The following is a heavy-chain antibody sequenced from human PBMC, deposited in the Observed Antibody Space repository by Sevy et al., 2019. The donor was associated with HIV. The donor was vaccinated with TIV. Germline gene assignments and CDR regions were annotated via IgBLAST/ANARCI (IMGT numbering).Heavy chain of an antibody. CDR3: ARGQEDIVVVPAAHYGMDV. CDR2: INHSGST. Sequence: SETLSLTCAVYGGSFSGYYWSWIRQPPGKGLEWIGEINHSGSTNYNPSLKSRVTISVDTSKNQFSLKLSSVTAADTAVYYCARGQEDIVVVPAAHYGMDVWGQGTTVTVSS. D-gene: IGHD2-2*01. J-gene: IGHJ6*02. V-gene: IGHV4-34*01. CDR1: GGSFSGYY.